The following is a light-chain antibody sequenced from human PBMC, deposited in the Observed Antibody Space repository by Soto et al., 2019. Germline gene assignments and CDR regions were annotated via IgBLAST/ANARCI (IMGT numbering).Light chain of an antibody. J-gene: IGKJ2*01. CDR1: QSVTSK. Sequence: EIVMTQSPVTLSLSPGERATLSCRASQSVTSKLAWFQQKPGQAPRLLIYATSTMATGIPARFSGSGSGTEFTLTFSRLQSEDFAVYACQQYNNWPHTFGQGTKLEIK. CDR2: ATS. V-gene: IGKV3-15*01. CDR3: QQYNNWPHT.